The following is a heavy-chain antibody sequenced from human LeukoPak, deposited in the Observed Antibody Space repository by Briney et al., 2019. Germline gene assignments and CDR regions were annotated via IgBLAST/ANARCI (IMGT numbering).Heavy chain of an antibody. CDR2: INPSGGST. V-gene: IGHV1-46*01. D-gene: IGHD2-21*02. CDR1: GYTFTSYY. J-gene: IGHJ5*02. CDR3: ARDQLAYCGGDCHNNWFDP. Sequence: EASVKVSCKASGYTFTSYYMHWVRQAPGQGLEWMGIINPSGGSTSYAQKFQGRVTMTRDTSTSTVYMELSSLRSEDTAVYYCARDQLAYCGGDCHNNWFDPWGQGTLVTVSS.